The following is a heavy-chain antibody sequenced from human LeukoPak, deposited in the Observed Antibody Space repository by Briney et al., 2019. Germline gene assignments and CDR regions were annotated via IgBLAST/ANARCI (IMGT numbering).Heavy chain of an antibody. D-gene: IGHD2-2*01. Sequence: PGGSLRLSCAASGFTFSTYWMIWVRQAPGKGLEWLANINEDGREKHYVDSVKGRFTISRDNAKNSLFLQMNSLGAEDTAVYYCARQQVPATKDYFDYWGQGTLVTVSS. J-gene: IGHJ4*02. CDR1: GFTFSTYW. V-gene: IGHV3-7*01. CDR2: INEDGREK. CDR3: ARQQVPATKDYFDY.